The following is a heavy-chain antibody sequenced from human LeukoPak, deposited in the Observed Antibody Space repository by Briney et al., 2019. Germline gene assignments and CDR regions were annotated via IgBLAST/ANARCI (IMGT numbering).Heavy chain of an antibody. D-gene: IGHD2-15*01. CDR1: GFTFSNYA. Sequence: GGSLRLSCAASGFTFSNYAMSWVRQAPGKGLEWVSAISGSGDNTYYADSVKGRFTVSRDNSKNTLYVQMKSLRAEDTAVYYCARATPDDAFDIWGQGTMVTVSS. CDR2: ISGSGDNT. V-gene: IGHV3-23*01. J-gene: IGHJ3*02. CDR3: ARATPDDAFDI.